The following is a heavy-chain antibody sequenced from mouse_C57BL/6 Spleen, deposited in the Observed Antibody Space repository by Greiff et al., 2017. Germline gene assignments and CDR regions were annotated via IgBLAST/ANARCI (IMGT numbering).Heavy chain of an antibody. Sequence: VQLQQSGPELVKPGASVKIPCKASGYTFTDYNMDWVKQSHGKSLEWIGYINPNNGGTIYNQKFKGKATLTVDKSSSTAYMELRSLTSEDTAVYYCARWGLDGYDGRGFAYWGQGTLVTVSA. V-gene: IGHV1-18*01. CDR1: GYTFTDYN. D-gene: IGHD2-2*01. CDR2: INPNNGGT. J-gene: IGHJ3*01. CDR3: ARWGLDGYDGRGFAY.